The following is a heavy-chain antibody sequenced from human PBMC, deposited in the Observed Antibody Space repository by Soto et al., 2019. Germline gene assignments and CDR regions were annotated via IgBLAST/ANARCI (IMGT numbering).Heavy chain of an antibody. CDR3: ADLRGPLFDY. Sequence: SETLSLTCTVSGDSISSSSYYWGRTRQPPGKGLEWIGSIYYSGSTYYNPSLKSRVTISVDTSKNQFSLKLSSVTAADTAVYYCADLRGPLFDYWGQGTLVTVSS. J-gene: IGHJ4*02. CDR2: IYYSGST. D-gene: IGHD4-17*01. CDR1: GDSISSSSYY. V-gene: IGHV4-39*01.